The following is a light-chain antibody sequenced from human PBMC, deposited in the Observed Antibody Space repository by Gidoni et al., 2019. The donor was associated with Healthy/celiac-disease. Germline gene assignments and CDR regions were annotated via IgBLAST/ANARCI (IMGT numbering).Light chain of an antibody. Sequence: DIQMTPSPSSLSASVGDRVTITCRAGQSISSYLNWSQQKPGKAPKLLIYAASSLQSGVPSRFSGMGSGTDFTLTISSLQPEDFATYYCQQSYSTPPTFGQGTKLEIK. CDR2: AAS. CDR1: QSISSY. J-gene: IGKJ2*01. CDR3: QQSYSTPPT. V-gene: IGKV1-39*01.